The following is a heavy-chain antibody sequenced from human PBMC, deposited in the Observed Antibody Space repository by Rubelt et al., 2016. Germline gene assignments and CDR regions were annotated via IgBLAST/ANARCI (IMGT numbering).Heavy chain of an antibody. V-gene: IGHV1-2*04. Sequence: QVQLVQSGAEVKKPGASVKVSCKTSGFSFTRYYIHWLRQAPGQGLEWLGWMSPYTGSAHYAQKLQGWVTMTSDTSISTAEWELPRLRIDDTAVYYCAKEAGDYSEFDSWGQGTLVTVSS. D-gene: IGHD2-15*01. J-gene: IGHJ4*02. CDR2: MSPYTGSA. CDR1: GFSFTRYY. CDR3: AKEAGDYSEFDS.